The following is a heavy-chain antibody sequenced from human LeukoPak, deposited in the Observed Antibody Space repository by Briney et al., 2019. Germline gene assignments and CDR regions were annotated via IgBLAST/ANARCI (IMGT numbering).Heavy chain of an antibody. CDR2: IWYDGSNK. Sequence: GGSLRLSCAASGFTFSSYGMHWVRQAPGKGLEWVAVIWYDGSNKYYADSVKGRFTISRDNSKNTLYLQVNSLRAEDTAVYYCARERAMYGDLGSYFDYWGQGTLVTVSS. D-gene: IGHD4-17*01. CDR1: GFTFSSYG. CDR3: ARERAMYGDLGSYFDY. V-gene: IGHV3-33*01. J-gene: IGHJ4*02.